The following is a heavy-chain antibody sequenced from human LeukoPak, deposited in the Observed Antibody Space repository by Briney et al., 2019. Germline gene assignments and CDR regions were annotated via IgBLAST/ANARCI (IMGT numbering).Heavy chain of an antibody. J-gene: IGHJ4*02. V-gene: IGHV4-30-4*01. D-gene: IGHD6-13*01. CDR3: ARGGIAAASN. CDR1: GGSISSGDHY. CDR2: IYYSGST. Sequence: SETLSLTCTVSGGSISSGDHYWSWIRQPPGKGLEWIGYIYYSGSTYYNPSLKSRATISVDTSKNQFSLKLSSVTAADTAMYYCARGGIAAASNWGQGTLVTVSS.